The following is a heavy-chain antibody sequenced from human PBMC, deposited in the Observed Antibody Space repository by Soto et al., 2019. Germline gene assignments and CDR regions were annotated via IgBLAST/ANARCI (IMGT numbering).Heavy chain of an antibody. CDR1: GFTFSSYG. D-gene: IGHD3-10*01. V-gene: IGHV3-30*18. Sequence: QVQLVESGGGVVQPGGTLRLSCAVSGFTFSSYGMQWVRQAPGKGLEWVAVIAYDGRLKYYVDSVKGRFTISRDNSKNTLYLQINSLRAEDTAVYYCAKDLKVSGSHYGTLNYYYGMDVWGQGTTVSVSS. CDR2: IAYDGRLK. J-gene: IGHJ6*02. CDR3: AKDLKVSGSHYGTLNYYYGMDV.